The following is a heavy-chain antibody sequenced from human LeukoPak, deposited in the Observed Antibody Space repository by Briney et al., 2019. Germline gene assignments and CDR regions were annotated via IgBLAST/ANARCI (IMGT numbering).Heavy chain of an antibody. Sequence: SETLSLTCTVSGGSISSGGYYWSWIRQHPGKGLEWIGYIYYSGSTYYNPSLKSRVTISVDTSKNQFSLKLSSVTAADTAVYYCAICSSSWSPGAFDIWGQGTMVTVSS. J-gene: IGHJ3*02. CDR2: IYYSGST. D-gene: IGHD6-13*01. V-gene: IGHV4-31*03. CDR1: GGSISSGGYY. CDR3: AICSSSWSPGAFDI.